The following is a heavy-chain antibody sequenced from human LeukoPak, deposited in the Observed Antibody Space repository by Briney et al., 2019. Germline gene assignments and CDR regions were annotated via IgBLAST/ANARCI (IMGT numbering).Heavy chain of an antibody. D-gene: IGHD4-17*01. Sequence: GGSLRLSCAASGFTFSSYWMHWVRQAPGKGLDWVAFIHYDGSNKYYADSVKGRFTISRDDPKNTLYLQMNSLRAEDTAVYYCAKAASKRTDYGDYAFYYYMDVWGKGTTVTISS. CDR2: IHYDGSNK. V-gene: IGHV3-30*02. CDR1: GFTFSSYW. CDR3: AKAASKRTDYGDYAFYYYMDV. J-gene: IGHJ6*03.